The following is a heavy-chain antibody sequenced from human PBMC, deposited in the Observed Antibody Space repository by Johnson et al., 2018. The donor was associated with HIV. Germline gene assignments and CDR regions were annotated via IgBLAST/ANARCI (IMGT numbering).Heavy chain of an antibody. CDR3: ASAKSGSFDAFDI. D-gene: IGHD1-26*01. CDR1: GFTFSSHW. Sequence: VQLVESGGGLVQPGGSLRLSCAVSGFTFSSHWMTWVRQAPGKGLEWVANIKTDGSEKYYVDSVKGRFTISRDNARNSVYLQMNSLRAEDTAVYYCASAKSGSFDAFDIWGQGTMVTVSS. J-gene: IGHJ3*02. V-gene: IGHV3-7*03. CDR2: IKTDGSEK.